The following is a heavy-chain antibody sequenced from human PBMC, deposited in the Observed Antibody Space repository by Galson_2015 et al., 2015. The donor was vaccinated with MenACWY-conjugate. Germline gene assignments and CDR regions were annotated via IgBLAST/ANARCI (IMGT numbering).Heavy chain of an antibody. D-gene: IGHD3-9*01. CDR3: AKVGSSVASFDLVPS. CDR2: ISGSGGST. J-gene: IGHJ5*02. Sequence: SLRLSCAASGFSFSNYAMSWVRQAPGKGLEWVSGISGSGGSTYYADSVKGRFSISRDNSKNTVYLQMNSLRVEETAVYYCAKVGSSVASFDLVPSWGQGSLVTVSS. V-gene: IGHV3-23*01. CDR1: GFSFSNYA.